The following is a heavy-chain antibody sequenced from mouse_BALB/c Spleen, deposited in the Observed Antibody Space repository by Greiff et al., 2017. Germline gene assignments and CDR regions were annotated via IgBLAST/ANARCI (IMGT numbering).Heavy chain of an antibody. CDR3: ARAYRYDGYFDV. CDR2: IYYSGTI. J-gene: IGHJ1*01. V-gene: IGHV3-5*02. CDR1: GISITTGNYR. Sequence: DVKLQESGPGLVKPSQTVSLTCTVTGISITTGNYRWSWIRQFPGNKLEWIGYIYYSGTITYNPSLTSRTTITRDTSKNQFFLEMNSLTAEDTATYYCARAYRYDGYFDVWGAGTTVTVSS. D-gene: IGHD2-14*01.